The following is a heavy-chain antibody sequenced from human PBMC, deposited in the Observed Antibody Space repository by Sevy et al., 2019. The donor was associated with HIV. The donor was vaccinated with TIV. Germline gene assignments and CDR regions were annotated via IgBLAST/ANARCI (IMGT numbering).Heavy chain of an antibody. CDR2: ISSSSSYI. V-gene: IGHV3-21*01. Sequence: GGSLRLSCAASGFTFSSYSMNWVRQAPGKGLEWVSSISSSSSYIYYADSVKGRFTISRDNAKNSLYMQRNSLIAEDMTVYSCAIDGAGSSIFDYWGQGTLVTVSS. D-gene: IGHD3-10*01. J-gene: IGHJ4*02. CDR1: GFTFSSYS. CDR3: AIDGAGSSIFDY.